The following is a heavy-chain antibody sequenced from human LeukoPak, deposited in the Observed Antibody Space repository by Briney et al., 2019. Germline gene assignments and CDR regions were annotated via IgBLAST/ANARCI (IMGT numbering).Heavy chain of an antibody. CDR2: IYHSGST. Sequence: PSGTLSLTCAVSGGSISSSNWWSWVRQPPGKGLEWIGEIYHSGSTNYNPSLKSRVTISVDKSKNQFSLKLSSVTAADTAVYYCAREPGYSSGWYAYYYYYMDVWGKGTTVTVSS. J-gene: IGHJ6*03. CDR1: GGSISSSNW. CDR3: AREPGYSSGWYAYYYYYMDV. D-gene: IGHD6-19*01. V-gene: IGHV4-4*02.